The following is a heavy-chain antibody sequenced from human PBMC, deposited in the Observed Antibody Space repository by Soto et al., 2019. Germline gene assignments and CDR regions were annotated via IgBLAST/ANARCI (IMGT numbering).Heavy chain of an antibody. CDR2: LNPNTGAT. CDR1: EYTFTDNY. D-gene: IGHD2-2*01. Sequence: ASVKVSCKTSEYTFTDNYIYWLRQAPGQGLEWMGWLNPNTGATDFAQRFQGRVTLTSDTSISTAYMELSRLTSDDTAVFYCAIQSCSSTSCCYDYWGTGTLVTVSS. J-gene: IGHJ4*02. CDR3: AIQSCSSTSCCYDY. V-gene: IGHV1-2*02.